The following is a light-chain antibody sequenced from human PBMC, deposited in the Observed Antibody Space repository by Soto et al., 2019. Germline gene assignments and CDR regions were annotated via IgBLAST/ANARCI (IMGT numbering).Light chain of an antibody. CDR3: QQYGYLVT. V-gene: IGKV3-20*01. J-gene: IGKJ4*01. CDR2: GAS. CDR1: QSITNNY. Sequence: EIVLTQSPGTLSLSPGERATLSCRASQSITNNYLAWYQQKPGRAHRLLIYGASSRATGIPDRFSGSASGTDFTLTISRLEPEDFAMYYCQQYGYLVTFGGGTKVGIK.